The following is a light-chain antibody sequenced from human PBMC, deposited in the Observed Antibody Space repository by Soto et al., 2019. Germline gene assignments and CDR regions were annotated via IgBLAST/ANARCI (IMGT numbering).Light chain of an antibody. CDR2: LGS. V-gene: IGKV2-28*01. CDR1: QSLLHSNGYNY. CDR3: MQALQTPIT. Sequence: IVMTQSPLSMPVTPGEPASISCRSSQSLLHSNGYNYLDWYLQKPGQSPQLLIYLGSNRASGVPDRFSGSGSGTAFTLKISRVEADDVGVYYCMQALQTPITFGQGTRLEIK. J-gene: IGKJ5*01.